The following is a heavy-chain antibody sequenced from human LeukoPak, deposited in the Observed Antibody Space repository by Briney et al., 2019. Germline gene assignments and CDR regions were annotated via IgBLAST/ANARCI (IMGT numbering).Heavy chain of an antibody. CDR3: ARLSSSWYFDY. D-gene: IGHD6-6*01. CDR2: IYYSGST. V-gene: IGHV4-39*01. CDR1: GGSISSSSYY. J-gene: IGHJ4*02. Sequence: KPSETLSLTCTVSGGSISSSSYYWGWIRQPPGKGLEWIGSIYYSGSTYYNPSLKSRVTISVDTSKNQFSLKLSSVTAADTAVYYCARLSSSWYFDYWGQGTLVTVSS.